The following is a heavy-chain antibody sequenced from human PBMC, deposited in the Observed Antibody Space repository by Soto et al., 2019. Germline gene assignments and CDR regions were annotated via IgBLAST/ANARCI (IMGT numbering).Heavy chain of an antibody. V-gene: IGHV1-69*01. CDR1: GGTFSSYA. D-gene: IGHD3-16*02. CDR2: IIPIFGTA. CDR3: VRVGDYDYVWGSYRYTPSGYYGMDV. Sequence: QVQLVQSGAEVKKPGSSVKVSCKASGGTFSSYAISWVRQAPGQGLEWMGGIIPIFGTANYAQKFQGRVTITADESTSTAYMELSSLRSEDTAVYYCVRVGDYDYVWGSYRYTPSGYYGMDVWGQGTTVTVSS. J-gene: IGHJ6*02.